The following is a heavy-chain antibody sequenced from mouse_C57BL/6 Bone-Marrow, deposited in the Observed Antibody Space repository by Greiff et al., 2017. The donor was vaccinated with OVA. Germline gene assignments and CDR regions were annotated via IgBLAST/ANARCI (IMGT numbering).Heavy chain of an antibody. V-gene: IGHV5-9-1*02. D-gene: IGHD4-1*01. CDR3: TRANSPFDY. CDR2: ISSGGDYI. Sequence: EVKLVESGEGLVKPGGSLKLSCAASGFTFSSYAMSWVRQTPEKRLEWVAYISSGGDYIYYAATVKGRFTISRDNARNTLYLQMSSLKSEDTAMYYCTRANSPFDYWGQGTTLTVSS. J-gene: IGHJ2*01. CDR1: GFTFSSYA.